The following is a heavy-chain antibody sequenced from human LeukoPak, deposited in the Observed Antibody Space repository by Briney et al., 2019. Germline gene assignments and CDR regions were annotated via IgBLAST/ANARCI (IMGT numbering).Heavy chain of an antibody. CDR1: GGSISSSSYY. J-gene: IGHJ5*02. D-gene: IGHD2-2*02. Sequence: SETLSLTCTVSGGSISSSSYYWGWIRQPPGKVLEWIGSIYYSGSTYYNPSLKSRVTISVDTSKNQFSLKLSSVTAADTAVYYCARPGILGYCSSTSCYTHNWFDPWGQGTLVTVSS. CDR3: ARPGILGYCSSTSCYTHNWFDP. CDR2: IYYSGST. V-gene: IGHV4-39*01.